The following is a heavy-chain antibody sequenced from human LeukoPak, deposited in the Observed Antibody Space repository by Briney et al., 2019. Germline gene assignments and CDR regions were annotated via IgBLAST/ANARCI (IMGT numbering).Heavy chain of an antibody. Sequence: SVKVSRKASGFTFTSSAMQWVRQARGQRLEWIGWIVVGSGNTNYAQKFQERVTITRDMSASTAYMELSSLRSEDTAVYYCAAARESPRYSSGWYGFDPWGQGTLVTVSS. CDR2: IVVGSGNT. CDR1: GFTFTSSA. CDR3: AAARESPRYSSGWYGFDP. J-gene: IGHJ5*02. D-gene: IGHD6-19*01. V-gene: IGHV1-58*02.